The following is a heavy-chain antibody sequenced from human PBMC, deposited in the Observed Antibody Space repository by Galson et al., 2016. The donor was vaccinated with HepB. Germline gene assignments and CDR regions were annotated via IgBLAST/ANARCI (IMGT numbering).Heavy chain of an antibody. CDR3: ARQGGSYRVDY. Sequence: QSGAEVKKSGESLKISCKASGYSFTNYWIAWVRQMPGKGLEWMGIIYPGDSDTRYSPSLQGQVVISADTSLPTAYLQWSSLKASDTGIYYCARQGGSYRVDYWGQGTLVTVSS. CDR1: GYSFTNYW. D-gene: IGHD1-26*01. J-gene: IGHJ4*02. V-gene: IGHV5-51*01. CDR2: IYPGDSDT.